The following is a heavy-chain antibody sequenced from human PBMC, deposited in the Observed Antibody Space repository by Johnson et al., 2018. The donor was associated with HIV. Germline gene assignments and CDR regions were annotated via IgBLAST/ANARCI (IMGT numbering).Heavy chain of an antibody. V-gene: IGHV3-11*04. CDR1: GFTFSDYY. D-gene: IGHD5-12*01. CDR3: AKEGRYVEGAFDI. Sequence: QVQLVESGGGLVKPGGSLRLSCAASGFTFSDYYMTWIRQAPGKGLEWVSGISWNSGSIAYAASVKGRFTISRDNAKNSLYLQMNSLRAEDTAVYYCAKEGRYVEGAFDIWGQGTMVTVSS. J-gene: IGHJ3*02. CDR2: ISWNSGSI.